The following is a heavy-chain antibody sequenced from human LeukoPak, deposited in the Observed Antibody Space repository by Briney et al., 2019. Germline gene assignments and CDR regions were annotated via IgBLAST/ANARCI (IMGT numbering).Heavy chain of an antibody. Sequence: SETLSLTCTVSGGSISSYYWSWIRQPPGKGLEWIGYIYYSGSTNYNPSLKSRVTISVDTSKNRFSLKLSSVTAADTAVYYCARTLGISFDYWGQGTLVTVSS. CDR3: ARTLGISFDY. V-gene: IGHV4-59*01. CDR1: GGSISSYY. J-gene: IGHJ4*02. CDR2: IYYSGST. D-gene: IGHD7-27*01.